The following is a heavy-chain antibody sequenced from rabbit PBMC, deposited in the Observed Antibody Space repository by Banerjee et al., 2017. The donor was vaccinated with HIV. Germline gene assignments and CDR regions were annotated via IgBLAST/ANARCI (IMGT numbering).Heavy chain of an antibody. CDR1: RFSFNITYY. CDR2: IYTGAYTIT. V-gene: IGHV1S40*01. D-gene: IGHD5-1*01. CDR3: VRDGYGSGSGVHWEYGMDL. J-gene: IGHJ6*01. Sequence: QSLEESGGGLVKPGGTLTLTCTASRFSFNITYYMCWVRQAPGKGLEWIACIYTGAYTITYYASWAKGRFTISKTSSTTVTLQMTSLTAADTATYFCVRDGYGSGSGVHWEYGMDL.